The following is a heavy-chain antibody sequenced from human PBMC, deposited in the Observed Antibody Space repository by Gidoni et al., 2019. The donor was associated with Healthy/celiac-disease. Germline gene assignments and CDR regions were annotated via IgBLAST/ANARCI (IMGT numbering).Heavy chain of an antibody. D-gene: IGHD6-6*01. CDR3: ARVGGQLGNFDY. CDR2: IYYSGST. Sequence: QLQLQESGPGLVKPSETMSPTCTVSGGTISSSSYYWGWIRQPPGKGLEWIGSIYYSGSTYYNPSLKSRVTISVDTSKNQFSLKLSSVTAADTTVYYCARVGGQLGNFDYWGQGTLVTVSS. CDR1: GGTISSSSYY. V-gene: IGHV4-39*07. J-gene: IGHJ4*02.